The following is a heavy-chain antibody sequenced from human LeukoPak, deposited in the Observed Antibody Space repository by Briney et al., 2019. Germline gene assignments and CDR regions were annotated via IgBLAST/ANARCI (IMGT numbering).Heavy chain of an antibody. CDR1: GGSISSYY. J-gene: IGHJ5*02. CDR2: IYYSGST. Sequence: SETLSLTCTVSGGSISSYYWSWIRQPPGKGLEWIGYIYYSGSTNYNPSLKSRVTISVDPSKNQFSLKLSSVTAADTAVYYCARGTTIFGVVTNGFDPWGQGTLVTVSS. V-gene: IGHV4-59*08. CDR3: ARGTTIFGVVTNGFDP. D-gene: IGHD3-3*01.